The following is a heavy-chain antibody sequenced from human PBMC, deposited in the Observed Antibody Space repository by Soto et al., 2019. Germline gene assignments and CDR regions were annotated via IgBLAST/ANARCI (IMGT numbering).Heavy chain of an antibody. V-gene: IGHV3-7*01. CDR1: GFTFSSYW. J-gene: IGHJ4*02. D-gene: IGHD3-3*01. Sequence: GGSLRLSCAASGFTFSSYWMSWVRQAPGKGLEWVANIKQDGSEKYYVDSVKGRFTISRDNAKNSLYLQMNSLRAEDTVVYYCARDDFWSGYYYFDYWGQGTLVTVSS. CDR3: ARDDFWSGYYYFDY. CDR2: IKQDGSEK.